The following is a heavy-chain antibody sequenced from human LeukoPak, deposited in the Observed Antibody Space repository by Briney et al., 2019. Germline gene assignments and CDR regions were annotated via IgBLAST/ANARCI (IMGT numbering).Heavy chain of an antibody. J-gene: IGHJ6*02. V-gene: IGHV4-34*01. CDR1: GESFSGYY. CDR2: INHSGST. D-gene: IGHD4-11*01. CDR3: ARGKGLRVNYSNYNYYYGMDV. Sequence: PSETLSLTCAVYGESFSGYYWSWIRQPPGKGLEWIGEINHSGSTNYNPSLKSRVTISVDTSKNQFSLKLSSVTAADTAVYYCARGKGLRVNYSNYNYYYGMDVWGQGTTVTVSS.